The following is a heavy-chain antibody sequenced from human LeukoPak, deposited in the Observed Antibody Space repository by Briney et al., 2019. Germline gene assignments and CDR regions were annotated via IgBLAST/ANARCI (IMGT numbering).Heavy chain of an antibody. CDR3: ARGRSITLLRGVAMSDGFDI. CDR1: GFTFNNYG. D-gene: IGHD3-10*01. J-gene: IGHJ3*02. CDR2: TDTSGNYI. Sequence: PGGSLRLSCAASGFTFNNYGMNWVRQAPGKGLEWVSFTDTSGNYIYYGDSVKGRFTISRDNAKNLLFLQMNGLRAEDTAVYYCARGRSITLLRGVAMSDGFDIWGQGAMVAVSS. V-gene: IGHV3-21*06.